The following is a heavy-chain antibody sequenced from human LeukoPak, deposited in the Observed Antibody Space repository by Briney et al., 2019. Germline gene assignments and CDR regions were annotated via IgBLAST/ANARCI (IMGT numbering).Heavy chain of an antibody. CDR2: ISDSGGST. V-gene: IGHV3-23*01. Sequence: PGGSLRLSCVASGFTFSSSGMHWVRQAPGKGLEWVSTISDSGGSTYNADSVKGRFTISRDNSKNTLYLQMNSLRAEDTAVYYCALKTGFDYWGQGTLVTVSS. D-gene: IGHD1-14*01. CDR3: ALKTGFDY. J-gene: IGHJ4*02. CDR1: GFTFSSSG.